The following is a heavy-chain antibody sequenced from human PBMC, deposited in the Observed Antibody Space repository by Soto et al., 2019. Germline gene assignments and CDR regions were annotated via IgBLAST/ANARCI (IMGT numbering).Heavy chain of an antibody. CDR2: ISYDGSNK. Sequence: GGSLRLSCAASGFTFSSYAMHWVRQAPGKGLEWVAVISYDGSNKYYADSVKGRFTISRDNSKNTLYLQMNSLRAEDTAVYYCARAGGYDILTEGGVMDYWGQGTLVTVSS. V-gene: IGHV3-30-3*01. D-gene: IGHD3-9*01. CDR1: GFTFSSYA. J-gene: IGHJ4*02. CDR3: ARAGGYDILTEGGVMDY.